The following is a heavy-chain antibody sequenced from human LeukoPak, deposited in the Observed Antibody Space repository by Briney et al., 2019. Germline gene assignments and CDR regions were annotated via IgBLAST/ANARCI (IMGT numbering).Heavy chain of an antibody. J-gene: IGHJ4*02. CDR2: VNAYNGKT. CDR3: ARDTPQHLKRFDD. D-gene: IGHD6-13*01. V-gene: IGHV1-18*01. CDR1: GYTFTRFS. Sequence: ASVKVSCKVSGYTFTRFSFSWVRQAPGHGLEWMGRVNAYNGKTEYSQKFQGRVTMTRETSSSTLHLELRSLGYDDTAVYFCARDTPQHLKRFDDWGQGTLVSVSS.